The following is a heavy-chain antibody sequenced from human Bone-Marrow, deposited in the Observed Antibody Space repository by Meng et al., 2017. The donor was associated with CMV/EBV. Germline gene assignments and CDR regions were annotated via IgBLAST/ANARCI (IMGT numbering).Heavy chain of an antibody. Sequence: GESLKISCAASGFTFDDDGMSWVRQAPGKGLEWVSGINWNGGSTGYADSVKGRFTISRDNAKNSLYLQMNSLRAEDTALYYCARVSYSYGTLFDYCGQGTLVTVSS. J-gene: IGHJ4*02. CDR3: ARVSYSYGTLFDY. V-gene: IGHV3-20*04. CDR2: INWNGGST. D-gene: IGHD5-18*01. CDR1: GFTFDDDG.